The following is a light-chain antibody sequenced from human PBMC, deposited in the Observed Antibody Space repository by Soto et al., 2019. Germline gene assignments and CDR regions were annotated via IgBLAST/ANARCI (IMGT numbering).Light chain of an antibody. CDR1: SSDVGAYDY. CDR2: DVT. CDR3: CSYAGSYASDYV. J-gene: IGLJ1*01. Sequence: QSALTQPPSVSGSPGQSVTISCTGTSSDVGAYDYVSWYQQHPGKAPKLMIYDVTKRPSGVPDRFSGSKSGNTASLTISGLQAEDEADYYCCSYAGSYASDYVFGAGTSSPS. V-gene: IGLV2-11*01.